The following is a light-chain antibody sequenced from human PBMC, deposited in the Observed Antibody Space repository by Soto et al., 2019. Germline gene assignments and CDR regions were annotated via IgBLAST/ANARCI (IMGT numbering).Light chain of an antibody. CDR3: QQYYSTPVG. CDR2: WAS. CDR1: QSVLDISNNKNY. J-gene: IGKJ1*01. V-gene: IGKV4-1*01. Sequence: DIVMTQSPDSLAVSLGERANINCKSSQSVLDISNNKNYLAWYQQKPGQPPTLLIYWASTRESGVPDRFSGSGSGTDFTLTISSLQAEDVAVYYCQQYYSTPVGFGQGTKVEIK.